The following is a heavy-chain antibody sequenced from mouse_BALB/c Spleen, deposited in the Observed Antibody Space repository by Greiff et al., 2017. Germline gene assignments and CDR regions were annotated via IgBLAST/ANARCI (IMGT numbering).Heavy chain of an antibody. CDR2: ISDGGSYT. CDR3: ARGRDYDQSDV. D-gene: IGHD2-4*01. Sequence: EVKLMESGGGLVKPGGSLKLSCAASGFTFSDYYMYWVRQTPEKRLEWVATISDGGSYTYYPDSVKGRFTISRDNAKNNLYLQMSSLKSEDTAMYYCARGRDYDQSDVWGAGTTVTVSS. V-gene: IGHV5-4*02. J-gene: IGHJ1*01. CDR1: GFTFSDYY.